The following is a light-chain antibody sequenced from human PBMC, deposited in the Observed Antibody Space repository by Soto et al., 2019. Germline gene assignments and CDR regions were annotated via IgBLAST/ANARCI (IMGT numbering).Light chain of an antibody. CDR3: QSYDSSLSGSVV. CDR2: GNS. CDR1: SSNIGAGYD. J-gene: IGLJ2*01. V-gene: IGLV1-40*01. Sequence: QSVLTQPPSVSGAPGQRVTISCTGSSSNIGAGYDVHWYQQLPGTAPKLLIYGNSNRTSGVPDRFSGSKSGTSDSLAITGLQAEDEADYYCQSYDSSLSGSVVFGGGTKLTVL.